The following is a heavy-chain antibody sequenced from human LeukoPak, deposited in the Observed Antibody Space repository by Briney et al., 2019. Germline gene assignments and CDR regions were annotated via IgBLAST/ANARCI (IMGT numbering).Heavy chain of an antibody. Sequence: PGGSLRLSCAASGFTVSSNYMSWVRQAPGKGLEWVSVIYSGGSTYYADSVKGRFTISRDNSKNTLYLQMNSLRAEDTAVYYCARIPAGTLFDYWGQGTLVSVSS. J-gene: IGHJ4*02. CDR1: GFTVSSNY. CDR3: ARIPAGTLFDY. D-gene: IGHD6-19*01. CDR2: IYSGGST. V-gene: IGHV3-66*01.